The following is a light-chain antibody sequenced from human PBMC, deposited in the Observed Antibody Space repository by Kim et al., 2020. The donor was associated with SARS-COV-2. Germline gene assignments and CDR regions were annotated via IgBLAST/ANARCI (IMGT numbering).Light chain of an antibody. J-gene: IGLJ3*02. V-gene: IGLV1-44*01. Sequence: GQRVTVSCSGSRSNTGSNPVNWFQQVPGTAPTLFIYNDNQRPSGVPDRVSGSKSGTAAALAIGGLQSEDEAHYYCAAWDYSLKGWVFGGGTQLTVL. CDR3: AAWDYSLKGWV. CDR2: NDN. CDR1: RSNTGSNP.